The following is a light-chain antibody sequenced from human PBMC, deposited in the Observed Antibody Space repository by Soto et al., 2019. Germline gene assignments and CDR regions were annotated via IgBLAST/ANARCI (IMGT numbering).Light chain of an antibody. CDR1: QSISSW. Sequence: DIQMTQSPSTLSASVGDRVTITCRASQSISSWLAWYQQKPGKAPKLLIYKASTLESGVPSRFSGSGSGTEFTLTIRSLQPDDFATYYCQQYNSIPFSFGAGTKVDIK. CDR3: QQYNSIPFS. J-gene: IGKJ3*01. V-gene: IGKV1-5*03. CDR2: KAS.